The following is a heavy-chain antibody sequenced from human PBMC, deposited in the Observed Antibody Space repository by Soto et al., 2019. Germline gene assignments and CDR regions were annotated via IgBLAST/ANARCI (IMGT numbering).Heavy chain of an antibody. D-gene: IGHD6-13*01. V-gene: IGHV4-39*01. CDR3: ARHVTGSSSWNWFDP. CDR2: IYYSGST. Sequence: SETLSLTCTVSGGSISSSSYYWGWIRQPPGKGLEWIGSIYYSGSTYYNPSLKSRVTISVDTSKNQFSLKLSSVTAADTAVYYCARHVTGSSSWNWFDPWGQGTLVTVSS. J-gene: IGHJ5*02. CDR1: GGSISSSSYY.